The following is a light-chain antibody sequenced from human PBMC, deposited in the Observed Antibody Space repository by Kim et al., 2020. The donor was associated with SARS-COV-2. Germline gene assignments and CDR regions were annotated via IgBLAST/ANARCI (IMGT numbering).Light chain of an antibody. CDR1: SSDVGGYNY. CDR2: DVS. J-gene: IGLJ1*01. CDR3: SSYTTSSTRV. Sequence: QPVLTQPASVSGSPGQSITISCTGTSSDVGGYNYVSWYQQHPGKVPKLMIYDVSNRPSGVSNRFSGSKSGNTASLTISGLQAEDEADYYCSSYTTSSTRVFGTGTKVTVL. V-gene: IGLV2-14*03.